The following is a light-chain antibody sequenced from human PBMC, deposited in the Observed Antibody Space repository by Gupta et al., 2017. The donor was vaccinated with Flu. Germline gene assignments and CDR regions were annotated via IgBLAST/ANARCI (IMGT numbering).Light chain of an antibody. J-gene: IGLJ1*01. CDR1: SGSIGNYY. CDR2: EYR. V-gene: IGLV6-57*01. CDR3: QSYDDTTYV. Sequence: NFMLTQPHPVSESPGKTVSISCTRSSGSIGNYYVQWYQQRPGSSPTTVIYEYRKRPSGVPDRFSGSIDWSSNSASLIISGLNYEDEADYYCQSYDDTTYVFGTGTKVTVL.